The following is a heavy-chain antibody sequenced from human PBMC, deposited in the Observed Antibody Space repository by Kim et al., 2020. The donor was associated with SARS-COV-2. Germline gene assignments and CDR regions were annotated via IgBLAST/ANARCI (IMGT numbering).Heavy chain of an antibody. Sequence: GGSLRLSCVASGFTFSSYAMSWVRQAPGKGLEWVSAISGSGGSTYYADSVKGRFTISRDNSKNTLYLQMNSLRAEDTAVYYCAKDHLRYFEWLLCGGWYFDLWGRGTLVTVSS. CDR2: ISGSGGST. CDR3: AKDHLRYFEWLLCGGWYFDL. CDR1: GFTFSSYA. V-gene: IGHV3-23*01. D-gene: IGHD3-9*01. J-gene: IGHJ2*01.